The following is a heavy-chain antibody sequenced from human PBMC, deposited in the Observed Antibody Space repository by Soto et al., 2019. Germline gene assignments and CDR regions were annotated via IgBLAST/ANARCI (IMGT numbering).Heavy chain of an antibody. V-gene: IGHV1-8*01. Sequence: QVQLVQSGAEVKRPGASVKVSCKASGYTFTSYDFNWVRQAPGQGLEWMGWVNPNSGNTDYAQKFQGRVTMTRNTSIRTAYMELSSLRSEDTAVYYCARASYLDPAFDICGQGTMVTVSS. CDR2: VNPNSGNT. J-gene: IGHJ3*02. CDR1: GYTFTSYD. D-gene: IGHD2-2*03. CDR3: ARASYLDPAFDI.